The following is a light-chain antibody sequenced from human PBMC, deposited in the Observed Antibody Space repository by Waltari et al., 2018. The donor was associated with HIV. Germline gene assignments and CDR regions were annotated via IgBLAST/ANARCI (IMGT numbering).Light chain of an antibody. J-gene: IGLJ2*01. CDR1: TSNNGAGYE. V-gene: IGLV1-40*01. CDR3: QSYDSSLSGVL. CDR2: DIN. Sequence: QSVLTQPPSVSGASGQWVTISCTGSTSNNGAGYEVHWYQQLPGTGPKLLIYDINNRPSGVPDRFSGSKSGTSASLAITGLQAEDEADYYCQSYDSSLSGVLFGGGTKLTVL.